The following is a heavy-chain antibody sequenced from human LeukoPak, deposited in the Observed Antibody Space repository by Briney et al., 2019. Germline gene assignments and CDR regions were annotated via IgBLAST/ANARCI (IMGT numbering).Heavy chain of an antibody. Sequence: GGSLRLSCAASGFTFSSYSMNWVRQAPGKGLEWVSYISSSSSTIYYADSVKGRFTISRDNAKNSLYLQMNSLRAEDTAVYYCARDKVVVAATYFDYWGQGTLVTVSS. CDR2: ISSSSSTI. D-gene: IGHD2-15*01. CDR3: ARDKVVVAATYFDY. CDR1: GFTFSSYS. V-gene: IGHV3-48*04. J-gene: IGHJ4*02.